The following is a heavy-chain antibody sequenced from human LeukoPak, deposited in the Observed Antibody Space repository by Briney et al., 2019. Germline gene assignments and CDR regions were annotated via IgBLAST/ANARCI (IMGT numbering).Heavy chain of an antibody. D-gene: IGHD3-22*01. CDR3: AVMHRYYHGSGYWVQ. CDR1: GFSFGSYA. Sequence: GGSLRLSCAASGFSFGSYAMGWVRQAAGEWRGWVSAITTSGGTTSYAESVQGRFTVSRDNPRNTLYMEMNTLREEDTAVYYCAVMHRYYHGSGYWVQWGQGTLVTVPS. V-gene: IGHV3-23*01. J-gene: IGHJ4*02. CDR2: ITTSGGTT.